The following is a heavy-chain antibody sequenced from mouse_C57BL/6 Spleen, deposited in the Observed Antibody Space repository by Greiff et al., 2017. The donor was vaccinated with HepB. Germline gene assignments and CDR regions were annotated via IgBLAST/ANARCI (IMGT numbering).Heavy chain of an antibody. CDR3: TTGYCGLDY. Sequence: EVQLQQSGAELVRPGASVKLSCTASGFTIKDDYMHWVKQRPEQGLEWIGWIDPENGDTEYASKFQGKATITADTSSNTAYLQLSSLTSEDTAVYYCTTGYCGLDYWGQGTTLTVSS. V-gene: IGHV14-4*01. CDR2: IDPENGDT. CDR1: GFTIKDDY. D-gene: IGHD1-1*01. J-gene: IGHJ2*01.